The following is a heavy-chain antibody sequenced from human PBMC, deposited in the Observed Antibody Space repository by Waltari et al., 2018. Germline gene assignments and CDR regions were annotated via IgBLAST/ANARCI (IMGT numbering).Heavy chain of an antibody. V-gene: IGHV3-23*03. D-gene: IGHD6-13*01. J-gene: IGHJ4*02. Sequence: EVQLLESGGGLVQPGGSLRLSCAASGFTFSSYAMSWVRQAPGKGLEWVSVIYSGCSTFYADSVKGRFTISIDNSKNTLYLQMNSLRAEDTAVYYCAKKDGQQLVTGYFDYWGQGTLVTVSS. CDR2: IYSGCST. CDR1: GFTFSSYA. CDR3: AKKDGQQLVTGYFDY.